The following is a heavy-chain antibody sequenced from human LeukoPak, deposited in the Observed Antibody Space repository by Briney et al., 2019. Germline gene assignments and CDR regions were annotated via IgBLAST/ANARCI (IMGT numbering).Heavy chain of an antibody. CDR3: ARWINRIAAPLDY. CDR1: GYTFSNYG. D-gene: IGHD6-13*01. Sequence: GASVKVSCKDSGYTFSNYGINWVRQAPGQGREWMGWISPYNGNTNYAQALQGRVTMTTDPSTSTAFMELRRLRSDDTAVYYCARWINRIAAPLDYWGQGSLVTVSS. CDR2: ISPYNGNT. V-gene: IGHV1-18*01. J-gene: IGHJ4*02.